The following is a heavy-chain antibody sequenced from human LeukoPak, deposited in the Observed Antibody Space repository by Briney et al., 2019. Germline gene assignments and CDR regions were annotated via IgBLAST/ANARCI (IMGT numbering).Heavy chain of an antibody. J-gene: IGHJ3*02. CDR1: GGSISGYY. Sequence: PSETLSLTCTVSGGSISGYYWSWIRQPPGKGLEWIGYIYYSGSTNYNPSLKSRVTISVDTSKNQFSLKLSSVTAADTAVYYCARHPTYYDILTGYYRFPGAFDIWGQGTMVTVSS. CDR3: ARHPTYYDILTGYYRFPGAFDI. CDR2: IYYSGST. V-gene: IGHV4-59*08. D-gene: IGHD3-9*01.